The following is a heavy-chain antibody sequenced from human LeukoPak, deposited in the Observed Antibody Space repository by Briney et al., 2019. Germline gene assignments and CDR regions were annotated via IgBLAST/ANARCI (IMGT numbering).Heavy chain of an antibody. Sequence: SETLSLTCTVSGGSISCYYSWIRQPPGKGLEWIGYVYYTGSTNYNPSLRSRVTISLDTSRNQFSLNLSSVTAADTAVYYCARDPGTPYYFYGLDVWGKGTTVTVSS. J-gene: IGHJ6*04. CDR2: VYYTGST. D-gene: IGHD3-10*01. V-gene: IGHV4-59*01. CDR3: ARDPGTPYYFYGLDV. CDR1: GGSISCYY.